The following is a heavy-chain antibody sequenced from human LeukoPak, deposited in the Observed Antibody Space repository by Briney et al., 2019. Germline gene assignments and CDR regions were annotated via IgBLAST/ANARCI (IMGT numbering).Heavy chain of an antibody. CDR1: GGSISSYY. J-gene: IGHJ3*02. D-gene: IGHD3-3*01. Sequence: KTSETLSLTCTVSGGSISSYYWSWIRQPPGKGLEWIGSIYYSGTTYYNPSLKSRVTISVDTSKNQFSLKLSSVTAADTAVYYCARRLLRWAFDIWGQGTMVTVSS. CDR3: ARRLLRWAFDI. CDR2: IYYSGTT. V-gene: IGHV4-39*01.